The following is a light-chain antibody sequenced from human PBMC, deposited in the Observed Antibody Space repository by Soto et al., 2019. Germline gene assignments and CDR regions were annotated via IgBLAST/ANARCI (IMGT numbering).Light chain of an antibody. CDR2: GAS. CDR1: QSVSSSQ. CDR3: QQYGSSPRT. V-gene: IGKV3-20*01. Sequence: EIVLTQSPGTLSLSPGEGATVSCRAGQSVSSSQLAWYQQKPGQAPRLLVYGASSRATGIPERFSGSVSETDFTLSISRLDPEDFAVYYCQQYGSSPRTFGQGTKVDTK. J-gene: IGKJ1*01.